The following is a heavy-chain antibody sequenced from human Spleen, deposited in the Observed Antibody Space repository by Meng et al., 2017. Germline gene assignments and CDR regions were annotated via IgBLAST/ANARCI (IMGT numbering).Heavy chain of an antibody. V-gene: IGHV4-34*01. CDR3: ARGRGSSSHIDY. CDR2: INHSGRT. CDR1: GGSFSDYY. J-gene: IGHJ4*02. Sequence: HVRLRQWGVGLLKPSGALSLACVVSGGSFSDYYWSCSCPPPGKGPEWIGEINHSGRTTSNPSLESRATISVATSKNQFSLKLSSVTAADTAVYYCARGRGSSSHIDYWGQGTLVTVSS. D-gene: IGHD3-10*01.